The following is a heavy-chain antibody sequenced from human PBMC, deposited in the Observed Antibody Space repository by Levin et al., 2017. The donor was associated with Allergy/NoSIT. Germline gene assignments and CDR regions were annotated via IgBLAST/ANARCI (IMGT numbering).Heavy chain of an antibody. Sequence: ASVKVSCKASGYTFTGFDINWVRQATGQGLEWIGWMNPKSGNTGYAQKFEGRVTMTRNTSISTAYMELSSLRSDDTAVYYCTRPPERHCSGGTCYLFVYFPYWGQGTLVTVSS. J-gene: IGHJ1*01. CDR1: GYTFTGFD. CDR3: TRPPERHCSGGTCYLFVYFPY. V-gene: IGHV1-8*01. CDR2: MNPKSGNT. D-gene: IGHD2-15*01.